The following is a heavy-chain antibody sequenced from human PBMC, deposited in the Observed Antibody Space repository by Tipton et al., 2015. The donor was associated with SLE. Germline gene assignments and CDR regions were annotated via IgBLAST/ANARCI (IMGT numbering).Heavy chain of an antibody. CDR3: ASKDGYNSPVAFDI. D-gene: IGHD5-24*01. Sequence: TLSLTCTVSGGSISSGSYYWSWIRQHPGKGLEWIGYIYYSGSTYYNPSLKSRVTISVDTSKNQFSLKLSSVTAADTAVYYCASKDGYNSPVAFDIWGQGTMVTVSS. V-gene: IGHV4-31*03. CDR1: GGSISSGSYY. J-gene: IGHJ3*02. CDR2: IYYSGST.